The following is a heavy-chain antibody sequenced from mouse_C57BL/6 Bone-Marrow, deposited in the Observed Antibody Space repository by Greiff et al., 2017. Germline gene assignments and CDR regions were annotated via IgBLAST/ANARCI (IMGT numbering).Heavy chain of an antibody. D-gene: IGHD1-1*01. Sequence: QVQLQQSGAELARPGASVKLSCKASGYTFTSYGISWVKQRPGQGLEWIGEIYPRSGNTYYNEKFKGKATLTADQSSSTAYMELRSLTSEDSAVYFCASFSTAVVGYFDVWGTGTTVTVSS. CDR3: ASFSTAVVGYFDV. CDR2: IYPRSGNT. CDR1: GYTFTSYG. V-gene: IGHV1-81*01. J-gene: IGHJ1*03.